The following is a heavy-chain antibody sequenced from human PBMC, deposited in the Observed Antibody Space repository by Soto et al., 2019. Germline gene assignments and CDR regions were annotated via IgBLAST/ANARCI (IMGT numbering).Heavy chain of an antibody. Sequence: EVQLVASGGGLVQPGGSLRLSCAASGFTFSSYSMNWVRQAPGKGLEWVSYISSSSSTIYYADSVKGRFTISRDNAKNSLYLQMNSLRAEDTAVYYCARDLTTVTPIYWGQGTLVTVSS. CDR2: ISSSSSTI. D-gene: IGHD4-17*01. J-gene: IGHJ4*02. V-gene: IGHV3-48*01. CDR3: ARDLTTVTPIY. CDR1: GFTFSSYS.